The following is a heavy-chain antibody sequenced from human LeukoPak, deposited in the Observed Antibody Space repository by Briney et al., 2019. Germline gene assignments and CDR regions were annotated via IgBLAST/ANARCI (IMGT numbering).Heavy chain of an antibody. CDR3: GRVGRSGWSQDCEY. CDR1: GYTFTIYG. V-gene: IGHV1-18*01. J-gene: IGHJ4*02. CDR2: ISAYNGNT. Sequence: ASVTVFFTASGYTFTIYGISWVRHAPGQGHEWMGWISAYNGNTNYAQNLQGRVTITTNTSTSTAYMELRSLRSDDKTVYYSGRVGRSGWSQDCEYWGGGTLVSVSS. D-gene: IGHD6-19*01.